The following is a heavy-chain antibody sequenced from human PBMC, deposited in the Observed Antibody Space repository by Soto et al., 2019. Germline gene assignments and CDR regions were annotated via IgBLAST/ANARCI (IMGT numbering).Heavy chain of an antibody. J-gene: IGHJ6*02. D-gene: IGHD6-19*01. Sequence: QVQLVQSGAEVKKPGASVKVSCKASGYTFTSYYMHWVRQAPGQGLEWMGENNPSGGRITYAQNFQGRVTMTRDTSTSTVYMELSRLRTEDTAVYYCAREPIAVAGRDYYKGMDVLGQGTMVTGSS. CDR2: NNPSGGRI. CDR3: AREPIAVAGRDYYKGMDV. CDR1: GYTFTSYY. V-gene: IGHV1-46*01.